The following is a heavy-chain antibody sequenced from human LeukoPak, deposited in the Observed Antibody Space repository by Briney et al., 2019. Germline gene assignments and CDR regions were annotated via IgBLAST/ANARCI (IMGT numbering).Heavy chain of an antibody. V-gene: IGHV3-30*09. J-gene: IGHJ4*02. Sequence: ESGGGVVQPGRSLRLSCAASGFSFSRHAMHWVRQAPGKRLEWVALTPYDESSKWYADSVKGRFVISRDNSKNTLYLQMNALRSEDTAIYYCARADAMHFLEWSYYFDSWGQGTLVIVSS. CDR1: GFSFSRHA. CDR2: TPYDESSK. CDR3: ARADAMHFLEWSYYFDS. D-gene: IGHD3-3*01.